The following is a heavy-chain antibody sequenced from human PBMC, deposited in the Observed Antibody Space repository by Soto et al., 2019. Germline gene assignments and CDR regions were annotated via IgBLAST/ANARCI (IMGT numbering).Heavy chain of an antibody. CDR1: GYSFTTYW. J-gene: IGHJ2*01. CDR2: IYPGDSDT. D-gene: IGHD6-19*01. CDR3: VRPARLPTAGTQWYFDL. V-gene: IGHV5-51*01. Sequence: GESLKISCKGSGYSFTTYWIAWVRQMPGKGLEWMGIIYPGDSDTRYSPSFQGQVTISADKSINTAYLQWSSVKASDTAMYYCVRPARLPTAGTQWYFDLWGRGTLVTVSS.